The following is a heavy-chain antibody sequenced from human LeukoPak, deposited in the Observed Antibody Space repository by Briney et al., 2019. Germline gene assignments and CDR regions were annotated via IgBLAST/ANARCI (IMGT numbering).Heavy chain of an antibody. V-gene: IGHV4-59*01. D-gene: IGHD3-22*01. CDR1: GGSISSYY. CDR2: IYYSGST. CDR3: ASSIVRSPWDAFDI. J-gene: IGHJ3*02. Sequence: PSETLSLTCTVSGGSISSYYWSWIRQPPGKGLEWIGYIYYSGSTNYNPSLKSRVTISVDTSKNQFSLKLSSVTAADTAVYYCASSIVRSPWDAFDIWGQGTMVTVSS.